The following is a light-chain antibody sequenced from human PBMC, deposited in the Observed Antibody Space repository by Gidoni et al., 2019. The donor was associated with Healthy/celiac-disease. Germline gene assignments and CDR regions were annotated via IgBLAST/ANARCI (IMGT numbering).Light chain of an antibody. Sequence: EIVLTQSPATLSLSPGERATLSCRASQSVSSYLAWYQQKPGQAPSLLIYDASNRATGIPARFSGSGSGTDFTLTISSLEPEDFAVYYCQQRSNWPPWTFGQXTKVEIK. CDR3: QQRSNWPPWT. J-gene: IGKJ1*01. CDR2: DAS. CDR1: QSVSSY. V-gene: IGKV3-11*01.